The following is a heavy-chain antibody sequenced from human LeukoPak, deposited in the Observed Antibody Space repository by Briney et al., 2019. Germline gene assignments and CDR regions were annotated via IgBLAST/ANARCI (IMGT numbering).Heavy chain of an antibody. V-gene: IGHV3-23*01. J-gene: IGHJ4*02. CDR1: GFAFRNYD. CDR3: AKDYRWLLWFGELSY. D-gene: IGHD3-10*01. CDR2: ITTDGSGA. Sequence: GGSLRLSCAASGFAFRNYDMIWVRQAPGRGLEWVSGITTDGSGAYYADSVKGRFTISRDNSKNTLYLQMNSLRAEDTAVYYCAKDYRWLLWFGELSYWGQGTLVTVSS.